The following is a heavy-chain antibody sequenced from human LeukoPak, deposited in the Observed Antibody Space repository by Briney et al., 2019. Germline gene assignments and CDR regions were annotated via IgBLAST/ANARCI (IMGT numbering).Heavy chain of an antibody. J-gene: IGHJ4*02. V-gene: IGHV3-23*01. CDR1: GFTFSSYA. CDR3: AKDRSDDILTGYFDY. CDR2: ISGSGGST. D-gene: IGHD3-9*01. Sequence: PGGSLRLSCAASGFTFSSYAMSWVRQAPGKGLEWVSAISGSGGSTYYADSVKGRFTISRDNSKNTLYLQMNSLRAEDMAVYYCAKDRSDDILTGYFDYWGQGTLVTVSS.